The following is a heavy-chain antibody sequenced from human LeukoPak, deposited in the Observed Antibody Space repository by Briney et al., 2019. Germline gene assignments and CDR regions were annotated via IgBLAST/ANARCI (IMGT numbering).Heavy chain of an antibody. J-gene: IGHJ3*02. D-gene: IGHD6-13*01. V-gene: IGHV1-69*13. Sequence: GASVKVSCKASGGTFSSYAISWVRQAPGQGLEWMGGIIPIFGTANYARKFQGRVTITADESTSTAYMELSSLRSEDTAVYYCARAGYSSSWYRSDAFDIWGQGTMVTVSS. CDR2: IIPIFGTA. CDR3: ARAGYSSSWYRSDAFDI. CDR1: GGTFSSYA.